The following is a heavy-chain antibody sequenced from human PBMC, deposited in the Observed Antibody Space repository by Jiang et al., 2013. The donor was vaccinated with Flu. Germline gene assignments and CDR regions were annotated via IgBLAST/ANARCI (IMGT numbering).Heavy chain of an antibody. J-gene: IGHJ3*02. CDR3: ARGVGGRNDAFDI. CDR1: GGSISSYY. D-gene: IGHD4-23*01. Sequence: KPSETLSLTCTVSGGSISSYYWSWIRQPPGKGLEWIGYIYYSGSTNYNPSLKSRVTISVDTSKNQFSLKLSSVTAADTAVYYCARGVGGRNDAFDIWGQGTMVTVSS. V-gene: IGHV4-59*01. CDR2: IYYSGST.